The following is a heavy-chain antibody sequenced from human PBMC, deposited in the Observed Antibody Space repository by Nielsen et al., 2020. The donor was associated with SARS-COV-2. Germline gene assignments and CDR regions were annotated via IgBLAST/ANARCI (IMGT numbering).Heavy chain of an antibody. CDR3: ARGYSSGWYVGDY. CDR2: ISSSSSYI. Sequence: SCKVSGYTLTELSMNWVRQAPGKGLEWVSSISSSSSYIYYADSVKGRFTISRDNAKNSLYLQMNSLRAEDTAVYYCARGYSSGWYVGDYWGQGTLVTVSS. D-gene: IGHD6-19*01. CDR1: GYTLTELS. V-gene: IGHV3-21*01. J-gene: IGHJ4*02.